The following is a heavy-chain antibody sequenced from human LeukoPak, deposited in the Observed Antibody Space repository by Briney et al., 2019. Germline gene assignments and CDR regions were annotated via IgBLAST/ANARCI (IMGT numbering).Heavy chain of an antibody. CDR1: GYTFTSCA. Sequence: ASVKVSCKASGYTFTSCAMHWVRQAPGQRLEWMGWINAGNGNTKYSQKFQGRVTITRDTSASTAYMELSSLRSEDTAVYYCARVKGTGDPNAFDIWGQGTMVTVSS. CDR3: ARVKGTGDPNAFDI. D-gene: IGHD7-27*01. J-gene: IGHJ3*02. CDR2: INAGNGNT. V-gene: IGHV1-3*01.